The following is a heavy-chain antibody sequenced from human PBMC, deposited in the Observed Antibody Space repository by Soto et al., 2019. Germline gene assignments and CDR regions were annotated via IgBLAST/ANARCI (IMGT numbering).Heavy chain of an antibody. D-gene: IGHD6-13*01. CDR1: GYSVSSNSAA. V-gene: IGHV6-1*01. CDR2: TYYRSKWYN. Sequence: PSHTLSLTCAISGYSVSSNSAAWNVIRQCPSRGLEWLGRTYYRSKWYNDYAVSVKSRITINPDTSKNQFSLQLNSVTPEDTAVYYCARALQIAAGSFDIWGQGTMVT. CDR3: ARALQIAAGSFDI. J-gene: IGHJ3*02.